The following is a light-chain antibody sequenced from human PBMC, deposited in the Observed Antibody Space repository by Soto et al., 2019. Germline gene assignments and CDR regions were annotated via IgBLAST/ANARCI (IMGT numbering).Light chain of an antibody. V-gene: IGLV2-14*01. CDR3: SSYTTSNTRQIV. CDR2: DVS. Sequence: QSVLTQPASVSGPPGQSITISCTGTSSDVGGYNYVSWYQQHPGKAPKFIIYDVSNRPSGVSNRFSGSKSGNTASLTISGLQAEDEADYYCSSYTTSNTRQIVFGTGTKVTVL. J-gene: IGLJ1*01. CDR1: SSDVGGYNY.